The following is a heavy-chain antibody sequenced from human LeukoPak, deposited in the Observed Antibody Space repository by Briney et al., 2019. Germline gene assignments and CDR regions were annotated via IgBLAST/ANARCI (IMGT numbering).Heavy chain of an antibody. D-gene: IGHD5-24*01. Sequence: PGGSLRLSCAASGFTVSSNYMSWVRQAPGKGLEWVSVIYSGGSTYYADSVKGRFTISRDNSKNTLYLQMNCLRAEDTAVYYCARDGYNYYFDYWGQGTLVTVSS. CDR3: ARDGYNYYFDY. CDR1: GFTVSSNY. V-gene: IGHV3-53*01. J-gene: IGHJ4*02. CDR2: IYSGGST.